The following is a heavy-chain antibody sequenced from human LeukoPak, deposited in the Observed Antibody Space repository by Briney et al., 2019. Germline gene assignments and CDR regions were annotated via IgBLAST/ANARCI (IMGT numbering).Heavy chain of an antibody. D-gene: IGHD5-18*01. Sequence: GGSLRLSCAASGFTFSSYTMNWVRQAPGKGLEWVASISSSGSYISYADSLKGRFTISRDNSKNTLYLQMNGLRAEDTAVYYCARDKAMGYYYYGMDVWGQGTTVTVSS. CDR2: ISSSGSYI. V-gene: IGHV3-21*01. CDR1: GFTFSSYT. J-gene: IGHJ6*02. CDR3: ARDKAMGYYYYGMDV.